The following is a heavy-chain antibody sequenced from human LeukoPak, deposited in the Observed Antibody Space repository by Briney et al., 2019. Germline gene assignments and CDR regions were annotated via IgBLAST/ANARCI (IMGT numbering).Heavy chain of an antibody. D-gene: IGHD2-21*02. Sequence: PEAAVKVSCKASGYTFSTYYMHWVRQAPGQGLEWVGVINPSGGSTGYARKFQGRVTMTRDTSTSTVYMELSSLRSEDTAVYYCARDVVVSAGFYQFYGTDVWGQGTTVTVSS. CDR2: INPSGGST. J-gene: IGHJ6*02. V-gene: IGHV1-46*01. CDR1: GYTFSTYY. CDR3: ARDVVVSAGFYQFYGTDV.